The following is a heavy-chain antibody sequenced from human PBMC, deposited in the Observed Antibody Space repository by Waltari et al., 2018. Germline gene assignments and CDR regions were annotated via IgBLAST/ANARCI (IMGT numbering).Heavy chain of an antibody. CDR2: IIPFFGAP. Sequence: QVQLLQSGAEVKTPGSSVKLSCQASGGTFGTYGISWVRQAPGQRLEWMGKIIPFFGAPDYAENFQGRITITADKSTTTTYLELSSLRSDDTAVYYCARIPYYYDKAPLDSWGQGTLVTVSP. J-gene: IGHJ4*02. CDR1: GGTFGTYG. CDR3: ARIPYYYDKAPLDS. D-gene: IGHD3-22*01. V-gene: IGHV1-69*06.